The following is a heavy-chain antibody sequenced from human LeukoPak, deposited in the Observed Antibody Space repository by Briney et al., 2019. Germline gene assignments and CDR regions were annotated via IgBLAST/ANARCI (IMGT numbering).Heavy chain of an antibody. V-gene: IGHV4-39*02. CDR3: ARDRSGYDWSYYYYYMDV. Sequence: PSETLSLTCTVSGGSISSSYYWGWIRQPPGKGLEWIGSMYYSGSTYYNPSLKSRVTISVDTSKNQFSLKLSSVTAADTAVYYCARDRSGYDWSYYYYYMDVWGKGTTVTVSS. CDR1: GGSISSSYY. D-gene: IGHD5-12*01. J-gene: IGHJ6*03. CDR2: MYYSGST.